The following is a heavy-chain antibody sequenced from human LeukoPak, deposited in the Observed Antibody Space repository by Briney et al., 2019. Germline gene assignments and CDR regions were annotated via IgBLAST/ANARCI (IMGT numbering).Heavy chain of an antibody. Sequence: ASVKVSCKASGYTFTGYYMHWVRQAPGQGLEWMGWINPNSGGTNYAQKFQGRVTMTRDTSISTAYMELSRLRSDDTAVYYCAREIRFLAVAPPYYYYMDVWGKGTTVTVSS. V-gene: IGHV1-2*02. D-gene: IGHD3-3*01. CDR1: GYTFTGYY. CDR3: AREIRFLAVAPPYYYYMDV. CDR2: INPNSGGT. J-gene: IGHJ6*03.